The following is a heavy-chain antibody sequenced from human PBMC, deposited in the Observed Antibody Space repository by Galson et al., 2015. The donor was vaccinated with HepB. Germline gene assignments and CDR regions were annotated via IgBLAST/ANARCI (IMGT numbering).Heavy chain of an antibody. CDR2: INPSGGST. D-gene: IGHD4-23*01. Sequence: SVKVSCKASGYTFTSYYMHWVRQAPGQGLEWMGIINPSGGSTSYAQKFQGRVTMTRDTSTSTVYMELSSLRSEDTAVYYCASLSLGMTVGSDYFDYWGQGTLVTVSS. V-gene: IGHV1-46*03. CDR3: ASLSLGMTVGSDYFDY. CDR1: GYTFTSYY. J-gene: IGHJ4*02.